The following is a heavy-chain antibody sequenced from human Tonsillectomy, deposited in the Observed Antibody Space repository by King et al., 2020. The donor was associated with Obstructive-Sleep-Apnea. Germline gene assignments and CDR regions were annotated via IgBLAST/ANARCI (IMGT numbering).Heavy chain of an antibody. V-gene: IGHV3-15*01. CDR1: GFTFSKKW. Sequence: VQLVESGGGLVKPGGSLRLSCEASGFTFSKKWMSWVRQAPGKGLAWIVRVKSKNDGGTIDYAAPVKGRFIISRDDSESTVYLQMNSLKTEDTAVYYCTTDPRDWGQGTLVTVSA. CDR2: VKSKNDGGTI. CDR3: TTDPRD. J-gene: IGHJ4*02. D-gene: IGHD3-10*01.